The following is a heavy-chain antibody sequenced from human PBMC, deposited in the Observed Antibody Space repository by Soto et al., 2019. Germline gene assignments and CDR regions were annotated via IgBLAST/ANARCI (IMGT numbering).Heavy chain of an antibody. V-gene: IGHV1-18*01. CDR3: ARDGDLEWLLSMGLFDY. Sequence: GASVKVSCKASGYTFTSYGISWVRQAPGQGLEWMGWISAYNGNTNYAQKLQGRVTMTTDTSTSTAYMELRSLRSDDTAVYYCARDGDLEWLLSMGLFDYWGQGTLVTVSS. D-gene: IGHD3-3*01. CDR1: GYTFTSYG. CDR2: ISAYNGNT. J-gene: IGHJ4*02.